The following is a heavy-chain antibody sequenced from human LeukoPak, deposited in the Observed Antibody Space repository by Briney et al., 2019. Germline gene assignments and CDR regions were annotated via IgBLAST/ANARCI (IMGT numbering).Heavy chain of an antibody. Sequence: ASVKVSCKASGYTFTGYYMHWVRQAPGQGLEWMGLINPNSGGTNYAQKFQGRVTMTRDTSISTAYMELSRLRSDDTAVYYCASSGLGVRYYAFDIWGQGTMVTVSS. CDR2: INPNSGGT. J-gene: IGHJ3*02. CDR3: ASSGLGVRYYAFDI. D-gene: IGHD3-16*01. CDR1: GYTFTGYY. V-gene: IGHV1-2*06.